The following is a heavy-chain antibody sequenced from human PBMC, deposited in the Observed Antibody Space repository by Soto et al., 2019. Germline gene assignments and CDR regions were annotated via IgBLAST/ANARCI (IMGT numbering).Heavy chain of an antibody. CDR2: VSGSGGRT. V-gene: IGHV3-23*01. J-gene: IGHJ6*03. CDR1: GFTFSSYA. D-gene: IGHD3-16*02. Sequence: GGSLRLSCAASGFTFSSYAMSWVRQAPGKGLEWVSAVSGSGGRTYYADSVKGRFTISRDNSKNTLYLQMNSLRAEDTAVYYCAKGSRSYRYSYYDYMDVWGKGTTVTVSS. CDR3: AKGSRSYRYSYYDYMDV.